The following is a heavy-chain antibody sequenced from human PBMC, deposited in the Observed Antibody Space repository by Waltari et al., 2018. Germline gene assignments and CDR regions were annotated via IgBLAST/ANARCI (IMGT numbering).Heavy chain of an antibody. Sequence: QVQLQESGPGLVKPSETLSPTCTVSGGSISSYYWSLIRQPPGKGLEWIGYIYYSGSTNYTPSLKSRVTISVDTSKNQFSLKLSSVTAADTAVYYCARDQSGSYGWDYWGQGTLVTVSS. CDR1: GGSISSYY. CDR2: IYYSGST. D-gene: IGHD1-26*01. CDR3: ARDQSGSYGWDY. J-gene: IGHJ4*02. V-gene: IGHV4-59*01.